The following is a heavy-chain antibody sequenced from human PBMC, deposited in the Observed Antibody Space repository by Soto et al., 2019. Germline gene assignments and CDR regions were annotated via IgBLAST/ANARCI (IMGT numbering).Heavy chain of an antibody. CDR2: INAGNGNT. D-gene: IGHD6-19*01. CDR3: ARAVAVAADFDY. Sequence: QVPLVQSGAEEKKPGASVKVSCKASGYTFTGYAMHWVRQAPGHRLEWMGWINAGNGNTKYSQKFQGRVTITRDTSASTTYMELSSLRSEDTAVYYCARAVAVAADFDYWGQGTLVTVSS. CDR1: GYTFTGYA. V-gene: IGHV1-3*05. J-gene: IGHJ4*02.